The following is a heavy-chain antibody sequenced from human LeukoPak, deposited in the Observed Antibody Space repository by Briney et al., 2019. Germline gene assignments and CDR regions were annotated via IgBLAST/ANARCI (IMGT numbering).Heavy chain of an antibody. CDR2: IYPGDSDT. J-gene: IGHJ4*02. CDR3: TRHGSGGYSRSHFDY. V-gene: IGHV5-51*01. D-gene: IGHD6-13*01. CDR1: GYGFTSYW. Sequence: GESLKISCKGSGYGFTSYWIGWVRQMPGKGLEWMGIIYPGDSDTRYSPSFQGQVTISADKSISTAYLQWSSLEASDTAMYYCTRHGSGGYSRSHFDYWGQGTLVTVSS.